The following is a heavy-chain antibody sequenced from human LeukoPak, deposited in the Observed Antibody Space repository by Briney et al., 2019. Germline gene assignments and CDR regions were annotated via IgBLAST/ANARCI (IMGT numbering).Heavy chain of an antibody. J-gene: IGHJ6*02. CDR2: IYYSGST. V-gene: IGHV4-39*01. Sequence: SETLSLTCTVSGGSISSSSYYWGWIRQPPGKGLEWIGSIYYSGSTYYNPSLKSRVTISVDTSKNQFSLKLSSVTAADTAVYYCARRGKVYYYGMDVWGQGTTVTVSS. CDR1: GGSISSSSYY. CDR3: ARRGKVYYYGMDV.